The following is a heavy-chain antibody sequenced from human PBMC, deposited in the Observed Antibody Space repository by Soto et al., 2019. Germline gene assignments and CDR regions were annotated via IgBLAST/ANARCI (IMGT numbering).Heavy chain of an antibody. V-gene: IGHV3-30-3*01. CDR3: AGPIVVGGGGFDY. CDR2: ISYDGTKK. Sequence: QVQLEESGGGVVQPERSLRLSCAASRFTFGSYAMHWVRQAPGKGLVWVASISYDGTKKDYADFLRGRFTISINNYKSTTFLQVNSLGVEDTGVYYWAGPIVVGGGGFDYWGQGTLVIVSS. J-gene: IGHJ4*02. D-gene: IGHD2-21*01. CDR1: RFTFGSYA.